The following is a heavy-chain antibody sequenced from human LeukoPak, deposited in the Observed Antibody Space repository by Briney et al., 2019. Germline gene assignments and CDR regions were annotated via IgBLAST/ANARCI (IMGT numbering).Heavy chain of an antibody. V-gene: IGHV4-34*01. D-gene: IGHD5-18*01. CDR2: INHSGST. Sequence: SETLSLTCAVYGGSFSSYYWSWIRQPPGKGLEWIGEINHSGSTNYNPSLKSRVTISVDTSKNQFSLKLSSVTAADTAVYYCATPGRGYSYGIDYWGQGTLVTVSS. J-gene: IGHJ4*02. CDR3: ATPGRGYSYGIDY. CDR1: GGSFSSYY.